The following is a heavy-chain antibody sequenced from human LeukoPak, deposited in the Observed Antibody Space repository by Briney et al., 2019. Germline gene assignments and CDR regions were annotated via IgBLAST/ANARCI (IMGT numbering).Heavy chain of an antibody. CDR3: ARTYYDTLTGRAASNFDY. Sequence: SVKVSCKASGGTFSSYAISWVRQAPGQGLEWMGGIIPIFGTANYAQKFQGRVTITADESTSTAYMELSSLRSEDTAVYYCARTYYDTLTGRAASNFDYWGQGTLVTVSS. CDR2: IIPIFGTA. CDR1: GGTFSSYA. J-gene: IGHJ4*02. D-gene: IGHD3-9*01. V-gene: IGHV1-69*01.